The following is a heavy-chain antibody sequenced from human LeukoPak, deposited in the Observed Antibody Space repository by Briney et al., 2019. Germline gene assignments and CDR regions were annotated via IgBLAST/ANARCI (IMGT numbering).Heavy chain of an antibody. Sequence: PSETLSLTCTVSGGSISSYYWSWIRQPPGKGLEWIGYIYYSGSTNYNPSLKSRVTISVDTSKNQSSLKLSSVTAADTAVYYCARGRLWFGEFTTIDTVDYWGQGTLVTVSS. D-gene: IGHD3-10*01. CDR2: IYYSGST. CDR3: ARGRLWFGEFTTIDTVDY. J-gene: IGHJ4*02. V-gene: IGHV4-59*01. CDR1: GGSISSYY.